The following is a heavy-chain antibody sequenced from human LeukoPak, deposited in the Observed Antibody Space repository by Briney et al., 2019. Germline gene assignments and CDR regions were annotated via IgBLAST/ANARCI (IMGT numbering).Heavy chain of an antibody. Sequence: PSQTLSLTCTVSGGSISSGDYYWSWIRQPPGKGLEWIGYIYYSGSTYYNPSLKSRVTISVYKSKNQFSLKLSSVTAADTAAYYCASGYSSGWYFQHWGQGTLVTVSS. CDR1: GGSISSGDYY. J-gene: IGHJ1*01. CDR3: ASGYSSGWYFQH. V-gene: IGHV4-30-4*08. D-gene: IGHD6-25*01. CDR2: IYYSGST.